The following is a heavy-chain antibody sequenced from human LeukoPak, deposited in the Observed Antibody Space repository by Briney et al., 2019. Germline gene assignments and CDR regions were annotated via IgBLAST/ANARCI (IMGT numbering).Heavy chain of an antibody. CDR2: IYTSGST. Sequence: SETLSLTCTVSGGSISSYYWSWIRQPAGKGLEWIGRIYTSGSTNYNPSLKSRVTMSVDTSKNQFSLKLSSVTAADTAVYYCARVDHIAARMGHWFDPWGQGTLVTVSS. CDR1: GGSISSYY. D-gene: IGHD6-6*01. J-gene: IGHJ5*02. CDR3: ARVDHIAARMGHWFDP. V-gene: IGHV4-4*07.